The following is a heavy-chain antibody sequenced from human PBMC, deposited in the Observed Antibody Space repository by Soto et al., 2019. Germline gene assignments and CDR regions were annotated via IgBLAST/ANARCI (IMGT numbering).Heavy chain of an antibody. V-gene: IGHV1-69*06. CDR1: GGTFSSYA. CDR2: IIPIFGTA. Sequence: QVQLVQSGAEVKKPGSSVKVSCKASGGTFSSYAISWVRQAPGQGLEWMGGIIPIFGTANYAQKFQGRVTITADKSTSTAYLELSSLRSEDTAVYYCALSWDGEIGDYFDYWGQGTLVTVSS. J-gene: IGHJ4*02. D-gene: IGHD1-26*01. CDR3: ALSWDGEIGDYFDY.